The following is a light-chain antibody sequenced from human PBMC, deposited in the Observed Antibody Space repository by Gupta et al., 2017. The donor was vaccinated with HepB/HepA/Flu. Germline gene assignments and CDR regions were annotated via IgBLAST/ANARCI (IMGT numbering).Light chain of an antibody. Sequence: VVMTQSPLSLPVTLGQPASISCRSSQSLVYRDGNTYLNCFQERPGQSPRRLIHKGSHRDSGVPARFSGSGSGXDFTLKXSRVEAEDLGVYYCNQCTPCRTFGXGTKVEIK. CDR2: KGS. CDR1: QSLVYRDGNTY. J-gene: IGKJ1*01. V-gene: IGKV2-30*01. CDR3: NQCTPCRT.